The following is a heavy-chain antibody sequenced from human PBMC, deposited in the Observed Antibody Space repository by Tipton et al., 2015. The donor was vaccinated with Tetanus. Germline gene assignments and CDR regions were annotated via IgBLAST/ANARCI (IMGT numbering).Heavy chain of an antibody. J-gene: IGHJ6*02. CDR2: IYYSGST. CDR3: ARRLRTYWYFDL. CDR1: GGSISSYY. V-gene: IGHV4-59*01. D-gene: IGHD4-17*01. Sequence: LRLSCTVSGGSISSYYWSWIRQPPGKGLEWIGYIYYSGSTNYNPSLKSRVTISVDTSKNQFSLKLSSVTAADTAVYYCARRLRTYWYFDLWGQGTTVTVSS.